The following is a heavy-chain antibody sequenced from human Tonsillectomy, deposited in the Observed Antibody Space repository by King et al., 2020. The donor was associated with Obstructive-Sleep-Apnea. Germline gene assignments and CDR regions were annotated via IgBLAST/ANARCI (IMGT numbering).Heavy chain of an antibody. J-gene: IGHJ4*02. Sequence: QLQESGPGLVKPSETLSLTCTVSGGSVNSGSHYWSWIRQPPGKGLEWVGYISYSGSTNYHHSLKSRGTISVDTSKNQFSLKLRSVTAADTAVYYCARDPGLSGWSFDYWGQGTLVTVSS. CDR2: ISYSGST. V-gene: IGHV4-61*01. CDR1: GGSVNSGSHY. D-gene: IGHD6-19*01. CDR3: ARDPGLSGWSFDY.